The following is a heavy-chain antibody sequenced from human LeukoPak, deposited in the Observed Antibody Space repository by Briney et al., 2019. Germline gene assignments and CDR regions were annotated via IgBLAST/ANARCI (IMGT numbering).Heavy chain of an antibody. J-gene: IGHJ4*02. CDR1: GGSFSGYY. CDR3: ASDDYYGSGSYRW. V-gene: IGHV4-34*01. CDR2: INHSGST. D-gene: IGHD3-10*01. Sequence: PSETLSLTCAVYGGSFSGYYWSWIRQPPGKGLEWIGEINHSGSTNYNPSLKSRVTISVDTSKNQFSLKLSSVTAADTAVYYCASDDYYGSGSYRWWGQGTLVTVPS.